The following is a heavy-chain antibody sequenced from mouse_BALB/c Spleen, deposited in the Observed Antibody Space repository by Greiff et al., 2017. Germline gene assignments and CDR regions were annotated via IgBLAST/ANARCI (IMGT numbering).Heavy chain of an antibody. Sequence: VQLKESGAELAKPGASVKMSCKASGYTFTSYWMHWVKQRPGQGLEWIGYINPSTGYTEYNQKFKDKATLTADKSSSTAYMQLSSLTSEDSAVYYCARYRLYAMDYWGQGTSVTVSS. CDR1: GYTFTSYW. V-gene: IGHV1-7*01. D-gene: IGHD2-14*01. J-gene: IGHJ4*01. CDR2: INPSTGYT. CDR3: ARYRLYAMDY.